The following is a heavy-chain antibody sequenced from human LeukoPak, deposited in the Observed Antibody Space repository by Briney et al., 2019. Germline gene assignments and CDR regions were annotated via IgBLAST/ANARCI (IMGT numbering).Heavy chain of an antibody. Sequence: PGGSLRLSCAASGFTFRTYGMHWVRQAPGKGLEWVAAIWYEGGNKYFSDSVKGRFTISRDNSKNTLYLQMNSLRAEDTAVYYCARDLFDKYFDYWGQGTLVTVSS. CDR1: GFTFRTYG. V-gene: IGHV3-33*01. D-gene: IGHD3-22*01. CDR2: IWYEGGNK. CDR3: ARDLFDKYFDY. J-gene: IGHJ4*02.